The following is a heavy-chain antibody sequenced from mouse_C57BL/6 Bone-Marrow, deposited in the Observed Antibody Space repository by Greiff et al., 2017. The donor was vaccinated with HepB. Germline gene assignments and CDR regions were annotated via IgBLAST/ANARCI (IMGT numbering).Heavy chain of an antibody. V-gene: IGHV1-22*01. CDR1: GYTFTDYN. Sequence: EVQVVESGPELVKPGASVKMSCKASGYTFTDYNMHWVKQSHGKSLEWIGYINPNNGGTSYNQKFKGKATLTVNKSSSTAYMELRSLTSEDSAVYYCATYGSSRDFDYWGQGTTLTVSS. CDR2: INPNNGGT. D-gene: IGHD1-1*01. CDR3: ATYGSSRDFDY. J-gene: IGHJ2*01.